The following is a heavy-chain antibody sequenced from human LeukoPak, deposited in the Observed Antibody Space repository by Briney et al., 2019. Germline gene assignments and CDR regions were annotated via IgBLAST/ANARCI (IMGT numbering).Heavy chain of an antibody. J-gene: IGHJ5*02. V-gene: IGHV5-51*01. Sequence: GESLKISCKGSGYRFTSYWIGWVRQMPGKGLEWMGIIYPGDSDTRYSPSFQGQVTISADKSISTAYLQWSSLKASDTAMYYCARLDYGDYEVYEARDLQINWFDPWGQGTLVAVSS. D-gene: IGHD4-17*01. CDR2: IYPGDSDT. CDR3: ARLDYGDYEVYEARDLQINWFDP. CDR1: GYRFTSYW.